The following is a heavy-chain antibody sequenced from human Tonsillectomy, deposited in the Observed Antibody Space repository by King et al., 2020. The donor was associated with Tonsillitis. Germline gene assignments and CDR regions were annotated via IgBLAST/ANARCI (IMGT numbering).Heavy chain of an antibody. CDR1: GFTFSNHD. V-gene: IGHV3-30*18. D-gene: IGHD6-19*01. CDR3: AKSPGRWLVFYFDY. CDR2: ISYDGTNK. J-gene: IGHJ4*02. Sequence: VQLVESGGGVVQPGRALRLSCAASGFTFSNHDMHWVRQAPGKGLEWVALISYDGTNKNYADSVKGRFTISRDNSKNTLYLQMNSLRAEDTAVYYCAKSPGRWLVFYFDYWGQGTLVTVSS.